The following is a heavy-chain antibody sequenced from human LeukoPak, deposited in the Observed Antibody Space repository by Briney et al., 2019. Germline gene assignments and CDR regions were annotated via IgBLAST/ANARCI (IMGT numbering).Heavy chain of an antibody. CDR2: IIPIFGTA. J-gene: IGHJ6*03. V-gene: IGHV1-69*05. Sequence: ASVKVSCKASGGTFSSYAISWVRQAPGQGLEWMGGIIPIFGTANYAQKFQSGVTITTDEFTSTAYMELSSLRSEDTAVYYCARGRQGPAQAISYYYYYMDVWGKGTTVTVSS. CDR3: ARGRQGPAQAISYYYYYMDV. D-gene: IGHD2-2*01. CDR1: GGTFSSYA.